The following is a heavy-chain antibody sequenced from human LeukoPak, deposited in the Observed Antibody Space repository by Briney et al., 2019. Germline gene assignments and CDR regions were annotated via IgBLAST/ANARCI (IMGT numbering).Heavy chain of an antibody. J-gene: IGHJ3*02. V-gene: IGHV3-23*01. CDR3: AKDLDIVVVTAIWDAFDI. CDR2: ISGSGGYT. CDR1: KFTFSTFS. D-gene: IGHD2-21*02. Sequence: GGSLRLSCAASKFTFSTFSMSWVRQAPGKGLEWVSSISGSGGYTYYADSVKGRFTISRDNSKNTLYLQMNSLRAEDTAVYYCAKDLDIVVVTAIWDAFDIWGQGTMVIVSS.